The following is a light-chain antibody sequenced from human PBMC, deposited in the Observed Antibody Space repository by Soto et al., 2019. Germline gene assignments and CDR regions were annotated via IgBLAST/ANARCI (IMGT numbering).Light chain of an antibody. CDR1: QSVSSN. CDR2: GAS. J-gene: IGKJ5*01. Sequence: EIGVYQSASTLSVTPGERATLSCRVSQSVSSNLAWYQQKPGQAPRLLIYGASTRATGIPARFSGSGSGTEFTLTISSLQSEDFAVYYCQEYDNWPPIPFGQGTRLEIK. V-gene: IGKV3-15*01. CDR3: QEYDNWPPIP.